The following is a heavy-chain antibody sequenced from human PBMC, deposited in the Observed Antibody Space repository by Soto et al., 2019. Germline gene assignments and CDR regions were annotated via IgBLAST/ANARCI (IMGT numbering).Heavy chain of an antibody. CDR3: AREDYDSSGYRRYNWFDP. CDR1: GYTFTSYA. D-gene: IGHD3-22*01. V-gene: IGHV1-3*01. CDR2: INAGNGNT. J-gene: IGHJ5*02. Sequence: ASVKVSCKASGYTFTSYAMHWVRQAPGQRLEWMGWINAGNGNTKYSQKFQGRVTITRDTSASTAYMELSSLRSEDTAVYYCAREDYDSSGYRRYNWFDPWGQGTLVTVSS.